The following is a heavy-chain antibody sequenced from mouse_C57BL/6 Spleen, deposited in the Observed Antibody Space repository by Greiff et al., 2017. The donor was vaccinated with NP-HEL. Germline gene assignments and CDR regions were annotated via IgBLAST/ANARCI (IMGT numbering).Heavy chain of an antibody. Sequence: QVQLQQPGAELVKPGASVKLSCKASGYTFTSYWMQWVKQRPGQGLEWIGEIDPSDSYTNYNQKFKGKATLTVDPSSSTAYMQLSSLTAEDSAVYYYARSDYYAMDYWGQGTSVTVSS. CDR3: ARSDYYAMDY. J-gene: IGHJ4*01. V-gene: IGHV1-50*01. CDR2: IDPSDSYT. CDR1: GYTFTSYW.